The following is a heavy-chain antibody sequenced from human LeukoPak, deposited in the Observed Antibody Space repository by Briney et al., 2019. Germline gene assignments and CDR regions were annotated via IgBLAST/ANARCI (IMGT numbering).Heavy chain of an antibody. J-gene: IGHJ2*01. CDR2: INHSGST. CDR3: ARSPLLYYDILTGYYDWYFDL. D-gene: IGHD3-9*01. Sequence: SETLSLTCAVYGGSFSGYYWSWIRQPPGKGLEWIGEINHSGSTNYNPSLKSRVTISVDTSKNQFSLKLSSVTAADTAVYYCARSPLLYYDILTGYYDWYFDLWGRGTLVTVSS. CDR1: GGSFSGYY. V-gene: IGHV4-34*01.